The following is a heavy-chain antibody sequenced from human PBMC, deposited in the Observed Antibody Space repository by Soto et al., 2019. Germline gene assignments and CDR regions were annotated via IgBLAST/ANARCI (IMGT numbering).Heavy chain of an antibody. CDR1: GFSLIDYP. CDR2: ISANSGNT. J-gene: IGHJ4*02. Sequence: QVQLVQSGAGVRKPGASVKVSCKASGFSLIDYPITWVRQAPGQGLEWMGWISANSGNTNYARNLQDRVTMTTDTSTNTAYLELRSLRSDDTAVYYCARRPPFSNGAFVTYYVAYWGQGTLVTVSS. CDR3: ARRPPFSNGAFVTYYVAY. V-gene: IGHV1-18*01. D-gene: IGHD4-17*01.